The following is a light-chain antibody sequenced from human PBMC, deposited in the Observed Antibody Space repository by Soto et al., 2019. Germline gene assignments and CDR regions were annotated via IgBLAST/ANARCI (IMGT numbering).Light chain of an antibody. CDR1: QSVGTN. CDR2: GAS. CDR3: QQYGSSGT. J-gene: IGKJ1*01. V-gene: IGKV3-20*01. Sequence: ERVVTQSPATLSMSPGERATLSCRASQSVGTNVAWFQQKPGQAPRLLIFGASYRATGIPARFSGSGSGTDFTLTISRLEPEDFAVYYCQQYGSSGTFGQGTKV.